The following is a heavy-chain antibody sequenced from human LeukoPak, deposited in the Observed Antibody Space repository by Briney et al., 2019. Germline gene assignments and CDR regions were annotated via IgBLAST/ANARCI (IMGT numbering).Heavy chain of an antibody. D-gene: IGHD1-26*01. J-gene: IGHJ3*02. CDR3: ARGTRADDAFDI. V-gene: IGHV1-69*05. CDR2: IIPIFGTA. CDR1: GGTFSSYA. Sequence: RASVKVSCKASGGTFSSYAISWVRQAPGQGLEWMGGIIPIFGTANYAQKFQGRVTITTDESTSTAYMELSSLRSEDTAVYYCARGTRADDAFDIWGQGTMVTVSS.